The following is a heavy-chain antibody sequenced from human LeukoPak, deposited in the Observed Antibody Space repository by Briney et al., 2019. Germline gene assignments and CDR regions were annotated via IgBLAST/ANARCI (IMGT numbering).Heavy chain of an antibody. CDR1: GFTFSSYS. CDR2: ISSSSSYI. D-gene: IGHD3-22*01. V-gene: IGHV3-21*01. J-gene: IGHJ3*02. Sequence: GGSLRLSCAASGFTFSSYSMNWVRQAPGKGLEWVSSISSSSSYIYYADSVKGRFTISRDNAKNSLYPQMNSLRAEDTAVYYCARDRRPTKNYYDSSRHDAFDIWGGGTMVTVSS. CDR3: ARDRRPTKNYYDSSRHDAFDI.